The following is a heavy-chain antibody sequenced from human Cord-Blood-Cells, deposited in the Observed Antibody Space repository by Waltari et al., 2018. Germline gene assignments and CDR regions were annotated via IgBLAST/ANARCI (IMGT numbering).Heavy chain of an antibody. Sequence: QVQLVQSGAEVKKPGASVKVSCKASGYTFTSYAMHWVRQAPGQRLEWMGWINAGNGNTKYSQKFQGRVTITRDTSARTAYMELSSLRSEDTAVYYCARDQSGDFWSGYYFDYWGQGTLVTVSS. V-gene: IGHV1-3*01. CDR3: ARDQSGDFWSGYYFDY. CDR2: INAGNGNT. D-gene: IGHD3-3*01. CDR1: GYTFTSYA. J-gene: IGHJ4*02.